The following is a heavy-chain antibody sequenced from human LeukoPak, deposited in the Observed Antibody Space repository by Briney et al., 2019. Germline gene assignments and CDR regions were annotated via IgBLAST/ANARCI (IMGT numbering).Heavy chain of an antibody. CDR2: INHSGST. CDR3: AREGAVRYFDWTNWFDP. D-gene: IGHD3-9*01. Sequence: SETLSLTCAVYGGSFSGYYWSWIRQPPGKGLEWIGEINHSGSTNYNPSLKSRVTISVDTSKNQFSLKLSSVTAADTAVYYCAREGAVRYFDWTNWFDPWGQGTLVTVSS. CDR1: GGSFSGYY. V-gene: IGHV4-34*01. J-gene: IGHJ5*02.